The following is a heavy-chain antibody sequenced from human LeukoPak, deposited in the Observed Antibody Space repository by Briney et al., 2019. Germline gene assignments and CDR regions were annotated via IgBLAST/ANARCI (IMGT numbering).Heavy chain of an antibody. CDR2: IYYSGST. V-gene: IGHV4-34*01. CDR3: ARPIAVAAHFDY. CDR1: GGSFSGYY. Sequence: SETLSLTCAVYGGSFSGYYWSWIRQPPGKGLEWIGSIYYSGSTYYNPSLKSRVTISVDTSKNQFSLKLSSVTAADTAVYYCARPIAVAAHFDYWGQGTLVTVSS. J-gene: IGHJ4*02. D-gene: IGHD6-19*01.